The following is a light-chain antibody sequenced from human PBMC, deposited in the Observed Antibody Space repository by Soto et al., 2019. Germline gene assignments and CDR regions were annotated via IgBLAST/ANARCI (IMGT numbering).Light chain of an antibody. CDR3: QQRSNWPPIFT. CDR2: DVS. J-gene: IGKJ3*01. V-gene: IGKV3-11*01. Sequence: EIVLTQSPATLSLSPGERATLSCRASQSVSSSLAWYQQKPGQAPRLLLYDVSNRATGIPARFSGSGSETDFTLTISSLEPEDFAVYYCQQRSNWPPIFTCGPGTKVDIK. CDR1: QSVSSS.